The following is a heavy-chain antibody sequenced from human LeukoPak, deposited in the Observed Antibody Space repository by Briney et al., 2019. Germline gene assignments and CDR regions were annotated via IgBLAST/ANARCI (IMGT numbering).Heavy chain of an antibody. D-gene: IGHD3-22*01. Sequence: GESLKISCKGSGYTFTSYWISWVRQMPGKGLEWMGNIDPSDSYSNYGPSFQGHVTISADRSISTAYLQWRSLKASDTAMYYCARQLDYYDKRDYWGQGTLVTVAS. CDR3: ARQLDYYDKRDY. V-gene: IGHV5-10-1*01. J-gene: IGHJ4*02. CDR1: GYTFTSYW. CDR2: IDPSDSYS.